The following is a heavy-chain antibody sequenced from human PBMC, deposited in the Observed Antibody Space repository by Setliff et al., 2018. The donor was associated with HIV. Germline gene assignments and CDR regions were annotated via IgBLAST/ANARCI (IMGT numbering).Heavy chain of an antibody. J-gene: IGHJ5*02. CDR2: INPKSGVA. CDR3: ARAHFLVAMTRNWFDP. CDR1: GYTFTDFY. Sequence: ASVKVSCKASGYTFTDFYIHWVRQAPGQGLEWIGRINPKSGVADYLKKFQGRVTMTADTLSNTAHMELIRPRFDDTAVYYCARAHFLVAMTRNWFDPWGQGTLVTVSS. D-gene: IGHD5-12*01. V-gene: IGHV1-2*06.